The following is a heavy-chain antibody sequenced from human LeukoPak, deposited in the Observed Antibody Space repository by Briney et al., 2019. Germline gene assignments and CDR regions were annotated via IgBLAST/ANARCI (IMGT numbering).Heavy chain of an antibody. Sequence: GGSLRLSCAASGFTFSSYWMSWVRQAPGKGLEWVANIKQDGSEKYYVDSVKGRFTISRDNAKNSLYLQMNSLRAEDTAVYYCARPRGCGSARCNNFDYWGQGTLVTVSS. D-gene: IGHD2-2*01. V-gene: IGHV3-7*01. CDR2: IKQDGSEK. J-gene: IGHJ4*02. CDR3: ARPRGCGSARCNNFDY. CDR1: GFTFSSYW.